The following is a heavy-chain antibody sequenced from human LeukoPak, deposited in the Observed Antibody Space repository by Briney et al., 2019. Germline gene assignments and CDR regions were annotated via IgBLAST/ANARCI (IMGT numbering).Heavy chain of an antibody. CDR2: ISGSGGST. V-gene: IGHV3-23*01. J-gene: IGHJ3*02. D-gene: IGHD2-15*01. CDR1: GFTFSSYG. CDR3: AKKGALRYCSGGSCNDAFDI. Sequence: GGSLRLSCAASGFTFSSYGMSWVRQAPGKGLEWVSAISGSGGSTYYADSVKGRFTISRDNSKNTLYLRMNSLRAEDTAVYYCAKKGALRYCSGGSCNDAFDIWGQGTMVTVSS.